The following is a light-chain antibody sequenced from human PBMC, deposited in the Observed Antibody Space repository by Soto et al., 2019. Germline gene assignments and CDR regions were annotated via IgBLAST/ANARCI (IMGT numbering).Light chain of an antibody. V-gene: IGKV1-6*02. CDR1: QYIGDF. CDR2: GAS. CDR3: LQDINYPWT. Sequence: IQMTQSPSSLSASVGDRVTITCRASQYIGDFLNWYQQTPGKPPKLLIFGASNLHIGVPSRFSGSGSGTEFTLTISSLQPEDSATYYCLQDINYPWTFGQGTKVAIK. J-gene: IGKJ1*01.